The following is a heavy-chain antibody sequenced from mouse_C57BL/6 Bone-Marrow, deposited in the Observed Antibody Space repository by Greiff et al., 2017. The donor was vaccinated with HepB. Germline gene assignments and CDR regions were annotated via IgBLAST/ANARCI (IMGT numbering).Heavy chain of an antibody. J-gene: IGHJ1*03. V-gene: IGHV14-1*01. D-gene: IGHD1-1*01. Sequence: VQLQQSGAELVRPGASVKLSCTASGFNIKDYYMHWVKQRPEQGLEWIGRIDPEDGDTEYAPKFQGKATMTADTSSNTAYLQLSSLTSEDTAVYYCTRMTTVVATFWYFDVWGTGTTVTVSS. CDR2: IDPEDGDT. CDR3: TRMTTVVATFWYFDV. CDR1: GFNIKDYY.